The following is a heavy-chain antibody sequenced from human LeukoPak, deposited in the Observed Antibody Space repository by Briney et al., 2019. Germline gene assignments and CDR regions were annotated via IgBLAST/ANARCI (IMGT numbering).Heavy chain of an antibody. CDR2: IRYDGSNK. D-gene: IGHD4-17*01. J-gene: IGHJ4*02. CDR1: GFTFSSYG. V-gene: IGHV3-30*02. Sequence: GGSLRLSCAASGFTFSSYGMHWVRQAPGKGLEWVAFIRYDGSNKYYADSVKGRFTISRDNSKNTLYLQMNSLRAEDTAVYYCAKDTPDGDYSDFDYWGQGTLVTVSS. CDR3: AKDTPDGDYSDFDY.